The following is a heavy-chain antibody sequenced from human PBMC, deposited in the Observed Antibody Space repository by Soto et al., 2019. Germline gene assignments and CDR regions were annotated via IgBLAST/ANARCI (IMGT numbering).Heavy chain of an antibody. CDR3: ATDSLYSTTWYDYFDL. D-gene: IGHD4-17*01. CDR1: GFIFTNYG. CDR2: ISRTGDDV. Sequence: GESLRLSCAASGFIFTNYGMHWGRQAPGKGLEWVASISRTGDDVLYADSVKGRFSISRDNAKNSLSLQMSSLRVEDTSVYYCATDSLYSTTWYDYFDLWGQGTLVTVSS. J-gene: IGHJ5*02. V-gene: IGHV3-21*06.